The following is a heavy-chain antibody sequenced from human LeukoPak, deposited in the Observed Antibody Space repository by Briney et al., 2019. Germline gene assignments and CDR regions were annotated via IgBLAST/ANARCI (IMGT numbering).Heavy chain of an antibody. CDR3: ARGYSRGGVHWYFDL. V-gene: IGHV4-34*01. J-gene: IGHJ2*01. CDR1: GGSFSGYY. CDR2: INHSGST. D-gene: IGHD6-13*01. Sequence: SETLSLTCAVYGGSFSGYYWSWIRQPPGKGLEWIGEINHSGSTNYNPSLKSRVTISVDTSKNQFSLKLSSVTAADTAVYYCARGYSRGGVHWYFDLWGRGTLVTVSS.